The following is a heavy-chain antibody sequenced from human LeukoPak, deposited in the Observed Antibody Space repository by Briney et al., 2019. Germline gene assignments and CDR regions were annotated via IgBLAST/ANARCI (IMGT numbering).Heavy chain of an antibody. CDR3: ARAYNWNYGFSFQYNWFDT. CDR2: FYGSSSP. Sequence: SETLSLTCVISGYSLKSGGYWGWIRQVPGKGLEWVATFYGSSSPAYSPLLRGRVTMSLDTAKKHFSLTLSSVTAADTAVYYCARAYNWNYGFSFQYNWFDTWGPGTLVTVSS. V-gene: IGHV4-38-2*01. J-gene: IGHJ5*02. D-gene: IGHD1-7*01. CDR1: GYSLKSGGY.